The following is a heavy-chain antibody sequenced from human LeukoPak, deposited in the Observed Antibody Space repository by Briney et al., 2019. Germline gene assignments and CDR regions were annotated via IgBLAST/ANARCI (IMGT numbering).Heavy chain of an antibody. CDR2: ISGSGGDT. D-gene: IGHD6-13*01. Sequence: QSGGSLRLSCAASGFTFRSYAMSWVRQAPGKGVEWVTTISGSGGDTLYADSVKVRFTISRDNSKNALYLQMNSLRAEDTAVYYCAKSKDGNIAASFDPWGQGTLVTVSS. J-gene: IGHJ5*02. V-gene: IGHV3-23*01. CDR3: AKSKDGNIAASFDP. CDR1: GFTFRSYA.